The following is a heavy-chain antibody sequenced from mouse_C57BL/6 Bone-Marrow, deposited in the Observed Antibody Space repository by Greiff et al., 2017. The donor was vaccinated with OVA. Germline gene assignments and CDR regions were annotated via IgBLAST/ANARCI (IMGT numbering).Heavy chain of an antibody. J-gene: IGHJ3*01. Sequence: QVQLQQPGAELVKPGASVKLSCKASGYTFTSYWMHWVKQRPGRGLEWIGRIDPNSGGTKYNEKFKSKATLTVDKPASTAYIQLSSLTSEDSAVYYCARGGLLRFAYWGQGTLVTVSA. D-gene: IGHD2-3*01. CDR3: ARGGLLRFAY. V-gene: IGHV1-72*01. CDR1: GYTFTSYW. CDR2: IDPNSGGT.